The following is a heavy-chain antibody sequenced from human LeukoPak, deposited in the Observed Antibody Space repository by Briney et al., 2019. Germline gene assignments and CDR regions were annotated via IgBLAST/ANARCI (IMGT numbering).Heavy chain of an antibody. D-gene: IGHD6-13*01. V-gene: IGHV3-30*18. CDR3: AKDFGSVSSGWYRYFQH. CDR1: GFTFSNYG. J-gene: IGHJ1*01. CDR2: ISYDGSNK. Sequence: GGSLRLSCAASGFTFSNYGMHWVRQAPGKGLEWVAIISYDGSNKYYADSVKGRFTVSRDNSKNTLYLQMNSLRTEDTAVYYCAKDFGSVSSGWYRYFQHWGQGTLVTVSS.